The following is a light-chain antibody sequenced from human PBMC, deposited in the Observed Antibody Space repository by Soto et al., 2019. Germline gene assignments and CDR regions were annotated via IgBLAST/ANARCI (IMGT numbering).Light chain of an antibody. Sequence: QSVLTQPASVSGSPGQSITISCTGTSSDVGGYNYVSWYQHHPGKAPKLMIYDVSNRPSGVSYRFSGSKSGNTASLTISGLQAEDEADYYCSSYTTSSLFVFGTGTKLTV. CDR3: SSYTTSSLFV. V-gene: IGLV2-14*03. CDR1: SSDVGGYNY. CDR2: DVS. J-gene: IGLJ1*01.